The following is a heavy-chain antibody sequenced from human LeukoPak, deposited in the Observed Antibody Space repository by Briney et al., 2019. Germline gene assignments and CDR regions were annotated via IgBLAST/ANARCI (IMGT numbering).Heavy chain of an antibody. D-gene: IGHD2-2*02. CDR3: ARDRRYCSSASCYMAYYGTDV. CDR2: IYYSGST. CDR1: GGSISSAGYY. Sequence: PSQTLSLTCTVSGGSISSAGYYWSWIRQHPGKGLEWIGYIYYSGSTYYNPSLKSRVTLSVDTSKNQFSLKLSSVTAADTAVYYCARDRRYCSSASCYMAYYGTDVWGQGTTVTVSS. V-gene: IGHV4-31*03. J-gene: IGHJ6*02.